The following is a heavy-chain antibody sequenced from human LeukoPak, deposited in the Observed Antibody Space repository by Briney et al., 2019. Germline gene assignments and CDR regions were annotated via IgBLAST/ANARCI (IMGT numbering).Heavy chain of an antibody. CDR1: GYTFTGHY. Sequence: ASVKVSCKASGYTFTGHYMHWVRQAPGQGLEWMGWINPNSGGTKYAQKFQGRVTMTRDTSISTAYMELSRLRSDDTAVYYCARKTYSGTYYDYCGQGTLVTVSS. CDR3: ARKTYSGTYYDY. CDR2: INPNSGGT. V-gene: IGHV1-2*02. D-gene: IGHD1-26*01. J-gene: IGHJ4*02.